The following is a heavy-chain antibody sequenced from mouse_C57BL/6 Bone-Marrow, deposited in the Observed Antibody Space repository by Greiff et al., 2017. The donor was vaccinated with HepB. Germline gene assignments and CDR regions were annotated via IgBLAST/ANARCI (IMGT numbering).Heavy chain of an antibody. V-gene: IGHV1-64*01. J-gene: IGHJ2*01. D-gene: IGHD1-1*01. CDR3: ASPTVVAKHFDY. CDR1: GYTFTSYW. CDR2: IHPNSGST. Sequence: QVQLQQPGAELVKPGASVKLSCKASGYTFTSYWMHWVKQRPGQGLEWIGMIHPNSGSTNYNEKFKSKATLTVDKSSSTAYMQLSSLTSEDSAVYYCASPTVVAKHFDYWGQGTTLTVSS.